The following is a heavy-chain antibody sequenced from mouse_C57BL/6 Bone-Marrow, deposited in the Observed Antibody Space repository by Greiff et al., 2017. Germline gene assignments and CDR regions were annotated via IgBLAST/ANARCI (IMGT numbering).Heavy chain of an antibody. CDR2: INPYNSAT. V-gene: IGHV1-61*01. J-gene: IGHJ3*01. CDR3: AKGPRGVGAWFAD. Sequence: QVQLQQPGAELVRPGSSVKLSCKASGYTFTSYWMDWVKQRPGQGLEWIGNINPYNSATRYNQKFKGKATLTVDKSSSTAYMQLSSLTSEDTAVYYCAKGPRGVGAWFADWGQGTLVTVSA. D-gene: IGHD1-3*01. CDR1: GYTFTSYW.